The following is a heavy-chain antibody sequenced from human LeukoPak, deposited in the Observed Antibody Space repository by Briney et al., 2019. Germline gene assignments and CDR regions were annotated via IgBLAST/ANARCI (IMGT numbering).Heavy chain of an antibody. CDR2: ISGDGGST. J-gene: IGHJ6*03. CDR3: AKSEAGYGYGKLYYYYYYMDV. V-gene: IGHV3-43*02. CDR1: GFTFGNYA. D-gene: IGHD5-18*01. Sequence: GGSLRLSCSVSGFTFGNYAMHWVRQAPGKGLDWVSLISGDGGSTYYADSVKGRFTISRDNSKNSLYLQMNSLRTEDTALYYCAKSEAGYGYGKLYYYYYYMDVWGKGTTVTVSS.